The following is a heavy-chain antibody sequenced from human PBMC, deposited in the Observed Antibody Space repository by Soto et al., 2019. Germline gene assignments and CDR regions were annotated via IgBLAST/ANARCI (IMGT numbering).Heavy chain of an antibody. D-gene: IGHD1-7*01. V-gene: IGHV4-31*03. J-gene: IGHJ3*01. CDR1: GGSVSSGSYY. CDR3: ARWELRIRQAFDL. Sequence: QVQLQESGPGLVKPSQTLSLTCTVSGGSVSSGSYYWSWIRQHPGKGLEWIGYISYIGSTYYNPSLKSRVTISVDTSKNHFSLKLSSVTAADTAVYSCARWELRIRQAFDLWGQGTMVSVSS. CDR2: ISYIGST.